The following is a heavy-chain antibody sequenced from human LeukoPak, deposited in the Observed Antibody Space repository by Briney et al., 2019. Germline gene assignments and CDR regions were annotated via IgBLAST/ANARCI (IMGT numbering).Heavy chain of an antibody. J-gene: IGHJ6*03. D-gene: IGHD6-6*01. CDR2: ISGSGGST. Sequence: GGSLRLSCAASGFTFSSYAMSWVRQAPGKGLEWVSAISGSGGSTYYADSVKGRFTISRDNSKNTLYLQMNSLRAEDTAVYYCAKDLVVRAARPGYYYYYMDVWGKGTTVTVSS. CDR1: GFTFSSYA. CDR3: AKDLVVRAARPGYYYYYMDV. V-gene: IGHV3-23*01.